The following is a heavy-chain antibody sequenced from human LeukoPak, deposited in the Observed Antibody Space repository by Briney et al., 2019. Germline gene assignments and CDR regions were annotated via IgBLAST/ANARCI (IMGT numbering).Heavy chain of an antibody. Sequence: SETLSLTCTVSGGSISSGGYYWSWIRQHPGKGLEWIGYIYYSGSTYYNPSLKSRVTISVDTSKNQFSLKLSSVTAADTAVYYCASGLYYYDSSGYYYDPIDYWGQGTLVTVYS. CDR2: IYYSGST. V-gene: IGHV4-31*03. J-gene: IGHJ4*02. CDR3: ASGLYYYDSSGYYYDPIDY. D-gene: IGHD3-22*01. CDR1: GGSISSGGYY.